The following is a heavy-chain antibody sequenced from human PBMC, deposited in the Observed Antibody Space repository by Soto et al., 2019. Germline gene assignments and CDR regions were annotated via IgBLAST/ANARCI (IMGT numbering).Heavy chain of an antibody. J-gene: IGHJ4*02. Sequence: GGSLRLSCAASGFTFSSYAMSWVRQAPGKGLEWVSAISGSGGSTYYADSVKGRFTISRDNSKNTLYLQMNSLRAEDTAVYYCAKDEGFETREWEPSGGFDYWGQGTLVTVSS. CDR2: ISGSGGST. CDR3: AKDEGFETREWEPSGGFDY. D-gene: IGHD1-26*01. CDR1: GFTFSSYA. V-gene: IGHV3-23*01.